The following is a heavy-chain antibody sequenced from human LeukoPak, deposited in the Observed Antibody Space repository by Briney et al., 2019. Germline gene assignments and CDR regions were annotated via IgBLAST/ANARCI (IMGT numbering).Heavy chain of an antibody. D-gene: IGHD2-15*01. CDR1: GGSFSGYY. V-gene: IGHV4-34*01. CDR2: INHSGST. CDR3: ARAVVGSRDY. Sequence: KPSETLSLTCAVYGGSFSGYYWSWIRQPPGKGLEWIGEINHSGSTNYNPSLKSRVTISVDTSKNQFSLKLSSVTAAATAVYYCARAVVGSRDYWGQGTLVTVSS. J-gene: IGHJ4*02.